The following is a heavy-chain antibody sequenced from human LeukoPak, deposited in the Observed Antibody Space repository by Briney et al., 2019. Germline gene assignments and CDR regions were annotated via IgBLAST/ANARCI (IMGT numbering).Heavy chain of an antibody. CDR2: IKDDGSEK. Sequence: GGSVRLSCAASGFTVSSSYMSWIRQAPGKGLEWVANIKDDGSEKYSVDSVKGRFTISRDNAKNLLYLQMSSLRAEDTAVYYCARARIDYWGQGTLVTVSS. J-gene: IGHJ4*02. V-gene: IGHV3-7*04. D-gene: IGHD1-14*01. CDR1: GFTVSSSY. CDR3: ARARIDY.